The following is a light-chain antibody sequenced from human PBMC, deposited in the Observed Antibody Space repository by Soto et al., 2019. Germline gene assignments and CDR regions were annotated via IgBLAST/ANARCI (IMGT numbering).Light chain of an antibody. CDR1: QDITNY. Sequence: DIPMTPSPSSLSASVGDRVTITCQASQDITNYLNWYQQKPGKAPQLLIYDASNLETGVPSRFSGSGSGTDFXFTISSLQPEDIATYYCQQYDXXXLTXGGG. V-gene: IGKV1-33*01. J-gene: IGKJ4*01. CDR3: QQYDXXXLT. CDR2: DAS.